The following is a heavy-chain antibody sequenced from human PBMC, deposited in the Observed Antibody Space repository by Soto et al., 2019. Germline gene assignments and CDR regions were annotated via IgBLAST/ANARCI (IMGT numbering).Heavy chain of an antibody. CDR1: GGSFSGYY. CDR2: INHSGST. V-gene: IGHV4-34*01. CDR3: ARGRYYYDSSGYSYKFDY. Sequence: QVQLQQWGAGLLKPSETLSLTCAVYGGSFSGYYWSWIRQPPGKGLEWIGEINHSGSTNYNPSLKSRVTISVDTSKNQFSLKLSSVTAADTAVYYCARGRYYYDSSGYSYKFDYWGQGTLVTVSS. J-gene: IGHJ4*02. D-gene: IGHD3-22*01.